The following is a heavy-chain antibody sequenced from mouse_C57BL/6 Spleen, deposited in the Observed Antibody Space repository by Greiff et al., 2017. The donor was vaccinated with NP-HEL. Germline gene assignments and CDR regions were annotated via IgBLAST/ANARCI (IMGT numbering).Heavy chain of an antibody. CDR2: IYPGDGDT. V-gene: IGHV1-82*01. CDR1: GYAFSSYW. CDR3: ARRDYGSNFDY. Sequence: VQLVESGPELVKPGASVKISCKASGYAFSSYWMNWVKQRPGKGLEWIGRIYPGDGDTNYDGKFKGKATLTADKSSSTAYMQLSRLTSEDSAVYFCARRDYGSNFDYWGKGTTLTVAS. J-gene: IGHJ2*01. D-gene: IGHD1-1*01.